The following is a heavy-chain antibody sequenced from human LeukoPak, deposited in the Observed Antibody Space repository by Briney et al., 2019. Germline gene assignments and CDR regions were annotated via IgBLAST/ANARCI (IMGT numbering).Heavy chain of an antibody. D-gene: IGHD6-13*01. J-gene: IGHJ6*02. CDR2: IYYSGST. CDR1: GGSISSYY. CDR3: ARGFRSSWYSYYYYGMDV. V-gene: IGHV4-59*01. Sequence: SETLSLTCTVSGGSISSYYWSWIRQPPGKGLEWIGYIYYSGSTNYNPSLKSRVTISVDTSKNQFSLKLSSVTAADTAVYYCARGFRSSWYSYYYYGMDVWGQGTTVTVSS.